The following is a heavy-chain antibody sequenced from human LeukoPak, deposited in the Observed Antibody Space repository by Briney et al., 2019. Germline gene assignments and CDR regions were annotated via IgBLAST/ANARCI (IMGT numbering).Heavy chain of an antibody. Sequence: AGGSLRLSCTASGFTFSSYAMHWVRQAPGKGLEWVSGISGSGTSTYYADSVKGRFTISRDNSKNTLFVQMNSLRAEDTAIYYCAKDWTGTKPFDLWGRGTLVTVSS. D-gene: IGHD3/OR15-3a*01. CDR1: GFTFSSYA. CDR3: AKDWTGTKPFDL. V-gene: IGHV3-23*01. CDR2: ISGSGTST. J-gene: IGHJ2*01.